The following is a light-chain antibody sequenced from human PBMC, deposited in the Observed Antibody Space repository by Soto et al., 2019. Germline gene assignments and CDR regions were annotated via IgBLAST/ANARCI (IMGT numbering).Light chain of an antibody. Sequence: DIPMTQSPSSLSASVGDRVTITCRASQSISSYLNWYQQKPGKAPKLLIYAASSLQSGVPSRFSGSGSGTDFTLTISSLQPEDFATYYFQQSYSTPSLTFGGGIKVEIK. CDR2: AAS. V-gene: IGKV1-39*01. CDR3: QQSYSTPSLT. J-gene: IGKJ4*01. CDR1: QSISSY.